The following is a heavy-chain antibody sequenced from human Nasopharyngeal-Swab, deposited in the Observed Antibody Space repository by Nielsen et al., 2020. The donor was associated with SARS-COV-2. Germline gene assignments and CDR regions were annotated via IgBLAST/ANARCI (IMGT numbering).Heavy chain of an antibody. CDR3: ARLLSDYSGNYRDPGGFDY. CDR1: GYSFTTKW. V-gene: IGHV5-51*01. Sequence: GESLKISCRTSGYSFTTKWIGWVRQMPGKGLEWVGSIYPGDSDTRYSPSVQGQVTISADKSISTAYLQWSSLKASDTAMYYCARLLSDYSGNYRDPGGFDYWGQGTLVTVSS. D-gene: IGHD1-26*01. J-gene: IGHJ4*02. CDR2: IYPGDSDT.